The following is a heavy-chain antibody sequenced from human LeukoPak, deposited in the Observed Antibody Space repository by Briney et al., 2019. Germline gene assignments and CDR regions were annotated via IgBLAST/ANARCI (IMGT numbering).Heavy chain of an antibody. V-gene: IGHV2-5*02. J-gene: IGHJ4*02. CDR1: GFSRGTSEVG. D-gene: IGHD2/OR15-2a*01. CDR3: AHRPIALRQGGFDY. CDR2: IYWDDDK. Sequence: SGPTLVRPTQTLTLTCTFSGFSRGTSEVGGGCIRQPPAQALESLAIIYWDDDKRYNPSLEGRLTITKDTSNNQVVLTMTAMDPLGTGTYFCAHRPIALRQGGFDYWGQGTLVTVSS.